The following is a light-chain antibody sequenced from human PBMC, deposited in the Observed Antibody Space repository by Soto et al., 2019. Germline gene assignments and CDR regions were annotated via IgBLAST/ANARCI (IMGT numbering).Light chain of an antibody. V-gene: IGLV1-40*01. Sequence: QAVLTQPPSVSGAPVQSVTISCTGSSSNIGAGNDVHWYRHLPGTAPKLLIYANNKRPSGVPDRFSGSRSGTSASLALTGLQTEDEADYYCQSFDSSLRVYFFGPGTKLTVL. J-gene: IGLJ1*01. CDR3: QSFDSSLRVYF. CDR1: SSNIGAGND. CDR2: ANN.